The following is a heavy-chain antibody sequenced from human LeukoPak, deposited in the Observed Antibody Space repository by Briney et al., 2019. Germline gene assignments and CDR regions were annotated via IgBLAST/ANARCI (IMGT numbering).Heavy chain of an antibody. V-gene: IGHV3-30*02. J-gene: IGHJ3*02. D-gene: IGHD2-2*01. CDR3: AKDHPMAPPSAFDI. CDR2: IRYDGSSK. Sequence: GGSLRLSCAASGFTFSSYCMHWVRQAPGKGLEWVAIIRYDGSSKYYADSVKGRFTISRDNSKNTLYLQMNSLRAEDTAVYYCAKDHPMAPPSAFDIWGQGTMVTVSS. CDR1: GFTFSSYC.